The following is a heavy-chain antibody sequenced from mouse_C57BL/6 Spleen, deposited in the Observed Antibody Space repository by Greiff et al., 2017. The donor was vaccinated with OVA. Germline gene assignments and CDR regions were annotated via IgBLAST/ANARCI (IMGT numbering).Heavy chain of an antibody. V-gene: IGHV1-55*01. CDR1: GYTFTSYW. CDR2: IYPGSGST. CDR3: ARGGYGYDDAWFAY. Sequence: QVQLQQSGAELVKPGASVKMSCKASGYTFTSYWITWVKQRPGQGLEWIGDIYPGSGSTNYNEKFKSKATLTVDTSSSTAYMQLSSLTSEDSAVYYCARGGYGYDDAWFAYWGQGTLVTVSA. J-gene: IGHJ3*01. D-gene: IGHD2-2*01.